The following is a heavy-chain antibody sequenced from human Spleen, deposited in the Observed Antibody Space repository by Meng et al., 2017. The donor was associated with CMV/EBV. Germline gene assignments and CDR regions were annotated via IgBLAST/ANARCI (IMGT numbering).Heavy chain of an antibody. CDR1: GGSFSGYY. Sequence: CAVYGGSFSGYYWSWIRQPPGKGLEWIGEINHSGSTNYNPSLKSRVTISVDTSKNQFSLKLSSVTAADTAVYYCARGFCSSTRCSWNYWGQGTLVIVSS. CDR3: ARGFCSSTRCSWNY. V-gene: IGHV4-34*01. J-gene: IGHJ4*02. D-gene: IGHD2-2*01. CDR2: INHSGST.